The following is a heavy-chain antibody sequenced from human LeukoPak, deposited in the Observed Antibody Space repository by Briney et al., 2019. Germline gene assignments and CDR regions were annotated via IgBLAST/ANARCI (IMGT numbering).Heavy chain of an antibody. CDR2: INHSGST. Sequence: PSETLSLTCAVYGGSFSGYYWSWIRQPPGKGLEWIGEINHSGSTNYNPSLKSRVTISVDTSKNQFSLKLSSVTAADTAVYYCARASPMESVVGATGWFDPWGQGTLVTVSS. CDR3: ARASPMESVVGATGWFDP. CDR1: GGSFSGYY. V-gene: IGHV4-34*01. D-gene: IGHD1-26*01. J-gene: IGHJ5*02.